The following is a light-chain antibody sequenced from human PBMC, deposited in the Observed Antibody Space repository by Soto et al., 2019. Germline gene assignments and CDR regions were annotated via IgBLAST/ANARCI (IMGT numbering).Light chain of an antibody. CDR3: QQYNSYPWA. J-gene: IGKJ1*01. Sequence: DIPMTQSPHILSASVGDRVTITCRAGQSISSWLIYDVSSLESGVPSRFSGSGSGTEFTLTISSLQPDDFATYYCQQYNSYPWAVGQGTKVDIK. CDR2: DVS. CDR1: QSISSW. V-gene: IGKV1-5*01.